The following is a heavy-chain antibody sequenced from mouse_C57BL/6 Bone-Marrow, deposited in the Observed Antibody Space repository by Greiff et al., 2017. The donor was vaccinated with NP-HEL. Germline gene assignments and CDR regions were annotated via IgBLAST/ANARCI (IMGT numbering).Heavy chain of an antibody. Sequence: EVKLVESGGGLVKPGGSLKLSCAASGFTFSDYGMHWVRQAPEKGLEWVAYISSGSSTIYYADTVKGRFTISRDNAKNTLFLQMTSLRSEDTAMYYCARHYYDNYEGMDYWGQGTSVTVSS. J-gene: IGHJ4*01. CDR3: ARHYYDNYEGMDY. CDR2: ISSGSSTI. D-gene: IGHD2-1*01. V-gene: IGHV5-17*01. CDR1: GFTFSDYG.